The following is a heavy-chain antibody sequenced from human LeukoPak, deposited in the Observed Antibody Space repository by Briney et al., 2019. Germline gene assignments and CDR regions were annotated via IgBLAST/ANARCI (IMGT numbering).Heavy chain of an antibody. Sequence: GGSLRLSCAASGFTFSSCAMSWVRQAPGKGLEWVSTISGSGGSTYSADSVKGRFTISRDNSKNTLYLQMNSLRAEDTAVYYCAKDGGTLRGRTRFDYWGQGTLVTVSS. J-gene: IGHJ4*02. CDR1: GFTFSSCA. D-gene: IGHD4-17*01. CDR2: ISGSGGST. V-gene: IGHV3-23*01. CDR3: AKDGGTLRGRTRFDY.